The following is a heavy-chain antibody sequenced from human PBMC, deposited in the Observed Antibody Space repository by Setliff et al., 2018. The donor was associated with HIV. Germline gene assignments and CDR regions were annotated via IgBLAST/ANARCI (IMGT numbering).Heavy chain of an antibody. CDR2: INHSGST. CDR3: ARVPTNPDFYYYYMDV. J-gene: IGHJ6*03. CDR1: GGSISTSRYY. Sequence: SETLSLTCTVSGGSISTSRYYWGWIRQSPGKGLEWIGEINHSGSTHYNPPLKSRATISVDTSKNQFSLKLSSVTAADTAVYYCARVPTNPDFYYYYMDVWGKGTTVTVSS. V-gene: IGHV4-39*07.